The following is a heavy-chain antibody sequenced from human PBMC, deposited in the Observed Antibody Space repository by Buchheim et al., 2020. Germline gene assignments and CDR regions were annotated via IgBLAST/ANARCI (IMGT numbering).Heavy chain of an antibody. CDR3: ARDQSGYVWYFDL. Sequence: QVQLQESGPGLVKPSQTLSLTCTVSGGSISSGGYYWNWIRLVPGKGLQWIGHTYNSGTTYYNPSLQGRVTISVDTSENQFSLKLSSVTAADTAVYYCARDQSGYVWYFDLWGRGSL. J-gene: IGHJ2*01. V-gene: IGHV4-31*03. D-gene: IGHD5-12*01. CDR2: TYNSGTT. CDR1: GGSISSGGYY.